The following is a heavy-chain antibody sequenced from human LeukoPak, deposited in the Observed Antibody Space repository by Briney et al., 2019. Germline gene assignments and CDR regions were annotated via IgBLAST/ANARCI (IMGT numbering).Heavy chain of an antibody. CDR1: GYSFTSYY. CDR2: IYPSGSSV. Sequence: GESLKFSCQSSGYSFTSYYIAWLRQMPGKGLEWMGVIYPSGSSVTYSPSFQGQVTFSADKSISTAYLQWSSLKASDTAMYFCARTSFVRGVVYWFDPWGQGTQVIVSS. V-gene: IGHV5-51*01. J-gene: IGHJ5*02. CDR3: ARTSFVRGVVYWFDP. D-gene: IGHD3-10*01.